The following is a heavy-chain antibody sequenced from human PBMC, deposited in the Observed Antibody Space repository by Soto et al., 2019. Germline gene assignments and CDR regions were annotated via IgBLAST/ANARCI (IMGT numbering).Heavy chain of an antibody. CDR3: PRMRPTGWPAYYFSGMDL. CDR1: GGSLTDHY. Sequence: QVQLQESGPGLVKPSETLSLTCNVSGGSLTDHYWTWIRQPPGKGLEWIGCVFSRGGTYYEPSLKTRVPISLDTSKSQCSLRLTSMTTAATALYSCPRMRPTGWPAYYFSGMDLWGQGTTVTVSS. D-gene: IGHD6-19*01. J-gene: IGHJ6*02. V-gene: IGHV4-59*11. CDR2: VFSRGGT.